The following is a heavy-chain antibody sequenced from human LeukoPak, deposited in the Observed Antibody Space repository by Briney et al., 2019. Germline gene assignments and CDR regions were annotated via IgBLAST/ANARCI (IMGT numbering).Heavy chain of an antibody. D-gene: IGHD3-3*01. CDR3: ARVSAGGVVISYYYMDV. V-gene: IGHV3-7*01. CDR2: IKQDGSEK. J-gene: IGHJ6*03. CDR1: GFTFRSYA. Sequence: PGGSLRLSCVAPGFTFRSYAMSWVRQAPGKGLEWVANIKQDGSEKYYVESVKGRFTISRDNAKNSLYLQMNSLRAEDTAVYYCARVSAGGVVISYYYMDVWGKGTTVTVSS.